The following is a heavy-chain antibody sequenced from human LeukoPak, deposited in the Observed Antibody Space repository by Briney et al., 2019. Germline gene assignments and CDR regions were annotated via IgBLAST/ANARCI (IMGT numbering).Heavy chain of an antibody. CDR1: GGSISSSSYY. J-gene: IGHJ4*02. Sequence: SETLSLTCTVSGGSISSSSYYWGWIRQPPGKGLEWIGSIYYSGSTYYNPSLKSRVTISVDTSKNQFSLKLSSVTAADTAVYYCARLGVAAGLDYWGRGTLVTVSS. D-gene: IGHD2-15*01. CDR3: ARLGVAAGLDY. V-gene: IGHV4-39*01. CDR2: IYYSGST.